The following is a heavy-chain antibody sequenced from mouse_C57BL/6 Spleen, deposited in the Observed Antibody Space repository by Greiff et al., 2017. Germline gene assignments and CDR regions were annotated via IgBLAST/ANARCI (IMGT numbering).Heavy chain of an antibody. V-gene: IGHV1-52*01. CDR2: IDPSDSET. J-gene: IGHJ4*01. Sequence: VQLQQSGAELVRPGSSVKLSCKASGYTFTSYWMHWVKQRPIQGLEWIGNIDPSDSETHYNQKFKDKATLTVDKSSSTAYMQLSSLTSEDSAVYYCARRYDAMDYWGQGTSVTVSS. CDR1: GYTFTSYW. CDR3: ARRYDAMDY.